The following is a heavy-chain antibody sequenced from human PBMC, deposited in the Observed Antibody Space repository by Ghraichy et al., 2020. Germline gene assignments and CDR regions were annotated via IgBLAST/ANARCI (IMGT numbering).Heavy chain of an antibody. CDR3: ASPNYGSGSYYNNWFDP. D-gene: IGHD3-10*01. J-gene: IGHJ5*02. Sequence: SVKVSCKASGGTFSSYAISWVRQAPGQGLEWMGGIIPIFGTANYAQKFQGRVTITADKSTSTAYMELSSLRSEDTAVYYCASPNYGSGSYYNNWFDPWGQGTLVTVSS. CDR2: IIPIFGTA. V-gene: IGHV1-69*06. CDR1: GGTFSSYA.